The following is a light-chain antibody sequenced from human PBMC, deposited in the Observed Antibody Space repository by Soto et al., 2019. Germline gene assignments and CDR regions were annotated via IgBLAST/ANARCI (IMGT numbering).Light chain of an antibody. V-gene: IGKV3-11*01. CDR3: QQYLLTPWT. J-gene: IGKJ1*01. CDR1: QSVSSY. Sequence: EIVLTQSPATLSLSPGERATLSCMASQSVSSYLAWYQQKHGQXHRXXIHGASNRATGIPDRFSVTGSGTAGTITLGRLEPEDAQVYDCQQYLLTPWTFGQGTKVDIK. CDR2: GAS.